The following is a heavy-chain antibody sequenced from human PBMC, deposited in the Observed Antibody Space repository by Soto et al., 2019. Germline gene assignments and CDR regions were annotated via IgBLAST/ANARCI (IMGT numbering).Heavy chain of an antibody. D-gene: IGHD5-18*01. CDR3: AKDSALDGYNGDYYYYGMDV. J-gene: IGHJ6*04. CDR2: ISYDGSNK. V-gene: IGHV3-30*18. Sequence: QVQLVESGGGVVQPGRSLRLSCAASGFTFSSYGMHWVRQAPGKGLEWVAVISYDGSNKYYADSVKGRFTIPRDNSKNTLYLQMNSLRAEDTAVYYCAKDSALDGYNGDYYYYGMDVWGKGTTVTVSS. CDR1: GFTFSSYG.